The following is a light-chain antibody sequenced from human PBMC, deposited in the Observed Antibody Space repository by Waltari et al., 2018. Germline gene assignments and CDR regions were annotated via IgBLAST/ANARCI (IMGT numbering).Light chain of an antibody. V-gene: IGKV1-39*01. CDR3: QQSYSTPVT. J-gene: IGKJ4*01. CDR2: AAS. Sequence: DIQLTQSPSSLSASVGDRVTITCRASQNIFNYLHWYQQKPGKAPKLLIYAASTLQSGVPSRFSGRGSGNDFTLTISTLQPEDFATYYCQQSYSTPVTFGGGTKVEIK. CDR1: QNIFNY.